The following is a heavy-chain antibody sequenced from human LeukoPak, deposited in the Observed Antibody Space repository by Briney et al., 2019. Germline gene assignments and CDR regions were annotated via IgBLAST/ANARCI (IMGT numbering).Heavy chain of an antibody. V-gene: IGHV3-48*02. J-gene: IGHJ6*03. CDR1: GFTFRSYS. D-gene: IGHD2-15*01. Sequence: GGSLRLSCAASGFTFRSYSMNGVRQAPGRGLEGVSYISCSSSTIYYADSVKGRFTISRDKAKKSLYLQMNSRREEDTPGYYCARDGCSGGSCYSAYFYYYYMDVWGKGTTVTVSS. CDR3: ARDGCSGGSCYSAYFYYYYMDV. CDR2: ISCSSSTI.